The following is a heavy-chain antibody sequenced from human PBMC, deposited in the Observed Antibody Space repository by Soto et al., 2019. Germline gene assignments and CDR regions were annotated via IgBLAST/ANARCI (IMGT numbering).Heavy chain of an antibody. Sequence: ASVKVSCKASGYTFTSFGINWVRQAPGQGLEWMGWISGYNGNTNYAQNLQDRVTMTRDTSTSTAYMELRSLRSDDTAVYYCARPTDFYYYAMDVWGQGTTVTVSS. CDR3: ARPTDFYYYAMDV. CDR2: ISGYNGNT. V-gene: IGHV1-18*01. J-gene: IGHJ6*02. CDR1: GYTFTSFG.